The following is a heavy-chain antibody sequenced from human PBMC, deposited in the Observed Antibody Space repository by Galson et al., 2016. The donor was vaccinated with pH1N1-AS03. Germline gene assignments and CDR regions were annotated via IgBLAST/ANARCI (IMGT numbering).Heavy chain of an antibody. Sequence: SLRLSCAASGFTFSSYSMNWVRQAPGQGLQWVSSISTGSTYMYYADAVQGRFTISRDDARNSLYLQMNSLRAEDTAVYYCARQLTYYTDLSASREYGAFDMWGQGTVVTVSS. V-gene: IGHV3-21*01. CDR2: ISTGSTYM. CDR1: GFTFSSYS. CDR3: ARQLTYYTDLSASREYGAFDM. D-gene: IGHD2/OR15-2a*01. J-gene: IGHJ3*02.